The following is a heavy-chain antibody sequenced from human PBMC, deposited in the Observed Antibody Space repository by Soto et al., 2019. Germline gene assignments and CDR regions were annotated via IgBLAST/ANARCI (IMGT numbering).Heavy chain of an antibody. D-gene: IGHD3-3*01. CDR3: ADGGEWSFNFVY. Sequence: QPVGSLRLSCAASGFTFSTYAMSWVRQAPGKGLEWVAGISASGDNSYYADSVKGRFTISRDNSKGTLYLHMNNLRAEDTAVYYCADGGEWSFNFVYWGQGTLVTVSS. V-gene: IGHV3-23*01. CDR2: ISASGDNS. CDR1: GFTFSTYA. J-gene: IGHJ4*02.